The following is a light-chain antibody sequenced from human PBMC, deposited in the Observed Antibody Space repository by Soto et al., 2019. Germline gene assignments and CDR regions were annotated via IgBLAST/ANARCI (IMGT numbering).Light chain of an antibody. J-gene: IGLJ3*02. CDR1: SNDVGVYNY. Sequence: QSVLTQPASVSGSPGQSITISCTGTSNDVGVYNYVSWYQQHPGKAPKLMIYEVTNRPSGVSNRFSGSKSGNTASLTISGLQPEDEADYYCSSYTIINTWEFGGGTKLTVL. CDR2: EVT. CDR3: SSYTIINTWE. V-gene: IGLV2-14*01.